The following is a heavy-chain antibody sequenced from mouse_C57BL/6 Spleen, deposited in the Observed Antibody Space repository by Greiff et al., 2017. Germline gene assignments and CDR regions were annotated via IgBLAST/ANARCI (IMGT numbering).Heavy chain of an antibody. V-gene: IGHV14-4*01. CDR1: GFNIKDDY. J-gene: IGHJ2*01. CDR2: IDPENGDT. Sequence: EVQLQESGAELVRPGASVKLSCTASGFNIKDDYMHWVKQRPEQGLEWIGWIDPENGDTEYASKFQGKATITADTSSNTAYLQLSSLTSEDTAVYYCTGLLRSYYFDYWGQGTTLTVSS. CDR3: TGLLRSYYFDY. D-gene: IGHD1-1*01.